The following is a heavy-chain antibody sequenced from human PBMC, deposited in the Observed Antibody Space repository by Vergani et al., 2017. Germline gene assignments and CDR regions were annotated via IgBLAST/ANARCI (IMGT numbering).Heavy chain of an antibody. J-gene: IGHJ4*02. CDR2: IDWDDDK. CDR3: ARSSNWGSTGFDY. CDR1: GFSLTSSGMR. Sequence: QVTFKESGPALVNPRQALTLTCTFSGFSLTSSGMRVSWFRQSPGKALEWLARIDWDDDKFYSTSLKTRLTISKDTSKNQVVLTMTNMDPVDTATYYCARSSNWGSTGFDYWGQGTLVTVSS. D-gene: IGHD7-27*01. V-gene: IGHV2-70*04.